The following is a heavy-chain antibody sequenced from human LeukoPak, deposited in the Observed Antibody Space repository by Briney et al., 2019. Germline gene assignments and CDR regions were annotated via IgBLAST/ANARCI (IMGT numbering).Heavy chain of an antibody. CDR2: IYSGGST. D-gene: IGHD2-15*01. J-gene: IGHJ4*02. Sequence: GGSLRLSCTASGFTVSSNYMSWVRQAPGKGLEWVSVIYSGGSTYYADSVKGRFTISRDNSKNTLYLQMNSLRAEDTAVYYCARTGSYCSGGSCYSFSSAVFDYWGQGTLVTVSS. CDR1: GFTVSSNY. CDR3: ARTGSYCSGGSCYSFSSAVFDY. V-gene: IGHV3-53*01.